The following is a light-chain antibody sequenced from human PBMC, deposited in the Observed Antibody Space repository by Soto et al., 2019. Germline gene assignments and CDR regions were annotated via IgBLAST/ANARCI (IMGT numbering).Light chain of an antibody. CDR1: QSVSSSY. J-gene: IGKJ1*01. Sequence: EIVLTQSPGTLSLSPGERATLSCRASQSVSSSYLAWYQQKPGQAPRLLVYAISSRATGIPDRFSGSGSGTDFTLTISRVEPEDFAVYYCQQYGSSGTFGQGTKVDIK. CDR3: QQYGSSGT. CDR2: AIS. V-gene: IGKV3-20*01.